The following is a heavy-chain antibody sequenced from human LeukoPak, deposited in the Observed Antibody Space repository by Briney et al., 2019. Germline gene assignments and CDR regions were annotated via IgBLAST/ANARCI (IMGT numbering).Heavy chain of an antibody. J-gene: IGHJ4*02. CDR2: ISYDGRNR. V-gene: IGHV3-30*04. D-gene: IGHD4-17*01. CDR3: ARAPGTTVIDISDWVFDY. Sequence: GGSLRLSCAASGFTFGSFTMHRVRQAPGKGLEGVAIISYDGRNRHHVDFVKGRFTISRDNFKNTLYLQMNSLRPEDTAVYFCARAPGTTVIDISDWVFDYWGQGTLVTVSS. CDR1: GFTFGSFT.